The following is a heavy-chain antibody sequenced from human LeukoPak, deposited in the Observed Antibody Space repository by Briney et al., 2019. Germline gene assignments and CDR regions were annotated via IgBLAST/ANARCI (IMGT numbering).Heavy chain of an antibody. V-gene: IGHV4-34*01. CDR1: GGSFCGDF. CDR2: INHGGST. J-gene: IGHJ4*02. Sequence: SETLSLTCAVCGGSFCGDFWSWIRQSPGKGLEWIGEINHGGSTTYNPSLQSRVTMSVGTSTNQFSLKLTSVTAADTAVYYCARGVNSGYFDYCGQGTLVTVSS. CDR3: ARGVNSGYFDY. D-gene: IGHD1-26*01.